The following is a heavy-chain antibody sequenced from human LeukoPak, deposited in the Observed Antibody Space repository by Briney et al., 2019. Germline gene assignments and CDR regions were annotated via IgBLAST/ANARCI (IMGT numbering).Heavy chain of an antibody. CDR1: GFTVSSNY. Sequence: GGSLRLSCAASGFTVSSNYMSWVRQAPGKGLEWVATIKQDGSERYYVDSVKGRFTISRDNADNSLYLQMNSLRAEDTAVYFCARGTGYYVYWGQGTLVTVSS. J-gene: IGHJ4*02. V-gene: IGHV3-7*03. CDR3: ARGTGYYVY. CDR2: IKQDGSER. D-gene: IGHD3/OR15-3a*01.